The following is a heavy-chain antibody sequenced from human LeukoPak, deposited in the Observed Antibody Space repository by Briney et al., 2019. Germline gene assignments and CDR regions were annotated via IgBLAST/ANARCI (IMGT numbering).Heavy chain of an antibody. V-gene: IGHV4-39*01. CDR1: GGSISSSSYY. D-gene: IGHD3-10*01. CDR2: IYYSGST. Sequence: KPSETLSFTCTVSGGSISSSSYYWGWIRQPPGKGLEWIGSIYYSGSTYYNPSLKSRVTISVDTSKNQFSLKLSSVTAADTAVYYCARLPSGLLWFGESEGADYFDYWGQGTLVTVSS. CDR3: ARLPSGLLWFGESEGADYFDY. J-gene: IGHJ4*02.